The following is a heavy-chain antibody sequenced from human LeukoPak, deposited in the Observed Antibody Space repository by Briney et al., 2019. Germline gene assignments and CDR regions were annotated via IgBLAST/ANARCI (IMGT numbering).Heavy chain of an antibody. CDR1: GFTFSNIA. CDR3: TKRGHSSATCTYDY. D-gene: IGHD2-15*01. Sequence: GGSLRLSCAASGFTFSNIAIHWVRQAPGKGLEWVSIVNGDGVNTYYADSVKGRFTISRDNSKNTVYLQMNSLRDEDMAAYYCTKRGHSSATCTYDYWGQGTLVTVSS. V-gene: IGHV3-23*01. CDR2: VNGDGVNT. J-gene: IGHJ4*02.